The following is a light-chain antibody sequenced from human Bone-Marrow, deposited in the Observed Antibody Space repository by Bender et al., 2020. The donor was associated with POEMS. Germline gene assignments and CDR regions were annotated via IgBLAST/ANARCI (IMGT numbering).Light chain of an antibody. V-gene: IGLV2-8*01. Sequence: QSALTQPPSASGSRGQSVTISCTGTSSDVGAYDYVSWYQQHPGKAPQLIIYEVTKRPSGVPDRFSGSKSGNTASLTVSELQAEDEADYYCSSYGGRKILFGGGTKLTVL. CDR1: SSDVGAYDY. CDR3: SSYGGRKIL. J-gene: IGLJ2*01. CDR2: EVT.